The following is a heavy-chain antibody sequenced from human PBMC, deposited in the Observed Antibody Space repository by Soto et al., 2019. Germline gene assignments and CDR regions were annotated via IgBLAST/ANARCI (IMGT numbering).Heavy chain of an antibody. V-gene: IGHV3-13*01. CDR1: GFTFSSYD. J-gene: IGHJ6*03. CDR2: IGTAGDT. D-gene: IGHD3-10*01. Sequence: GGSLRLSCAASGFTFSSYDMHWVRQATGKGLEWVSAIGTAGDTYYPGSVKGRFTISRENAKNSLYLQMNSLSAGDTVVYYCARGRVSYYGSGSYYSGLGGRYYYYYYMDVWGKGTTVTVSS. CDR3: ARGRVSYYGSGSYYSGLGGRYYYYYYMDV.